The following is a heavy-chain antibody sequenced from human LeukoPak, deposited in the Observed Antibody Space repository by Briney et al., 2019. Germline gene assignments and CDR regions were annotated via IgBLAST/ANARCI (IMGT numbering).Heavy chain of an antibody. CDR3: ARGPPNWGFDY. CDR1: GYTFTSYD. D-gene: IGHD7-27*01. V-gene: IGHV1-8*01. CDR2: MNPNSGNT. J-gene: IGHJ4*02. Sequence: GPVKVSCKASGYTFTSYDINRVRKATGQQLEWMGWMNPNSGNTGYAQKFQGRVTMTRNTSISTAYMELSSLRSEDTAVYDCARGPPNWGFDYWGQGTLVTVSS.